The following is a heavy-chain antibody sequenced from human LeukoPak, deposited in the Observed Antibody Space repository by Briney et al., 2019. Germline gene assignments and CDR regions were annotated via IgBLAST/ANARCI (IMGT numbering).Heavy chain of an antibody. J-gene: IGHJ5*02. CDR3: ARGTSPFDP. Sequence: GGSLRLSCAASGFTFSSYAMHWVRQAPGKGLEWVAVISYDGGNKYYAESVKGRFTISRDNSKNTLYLQMNSLRAEDTAVYYCARGTSPFDPWGRGTLVTVSS. CDR2: ISYDGGNK. CDR1: GFTFSSYA. V-gene: IGHV3-30*03.